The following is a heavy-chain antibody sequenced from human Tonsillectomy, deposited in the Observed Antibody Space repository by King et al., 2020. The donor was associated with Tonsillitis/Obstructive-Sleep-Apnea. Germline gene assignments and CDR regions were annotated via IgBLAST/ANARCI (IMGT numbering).Heavy chain of an antibody. CDR3: ASLKYFQH. D-gene: IGHD3-9*01. CDR1: AFTFSTYS. V-gene: IGHV3-48*02. J-gene: IGHJ1*01. CDR2: ISSSISTI. Sequence: VQLVESGGGLVQPGGSLRLSCAASAFTFSTYSMNWVRQAPGKGLEWVSYISSSISTIYYAESVKGRFTIPRDNAKNSLYLQMNSLRDEDTAVYYCASLKYFQHWGQGTLVTVSS.